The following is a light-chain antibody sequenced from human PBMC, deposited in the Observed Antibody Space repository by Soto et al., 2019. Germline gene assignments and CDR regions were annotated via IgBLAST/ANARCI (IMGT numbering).Light chain of an antibody. J-gene: IGKJ1*01. V-gene: IGKV1-5*03. CDR1: QRISSW. Sequence: DIQMTQSPSTLSASVGDRGTITCRASQRISSWLAWYQQKPVKAPKLLIYKASTLESVVPSRISGSGSGTDFPLTISSRQPDDFASSYCQQYNSYHWTFGQGTKVEIK. CDR3: QQYNSYHWT. CDR2: KAS.